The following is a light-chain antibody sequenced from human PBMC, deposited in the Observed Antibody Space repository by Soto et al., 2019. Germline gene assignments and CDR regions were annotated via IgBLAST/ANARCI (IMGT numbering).Light chain of an antibody. J-gene: IGKJ1*01. CDR3: LQHYSHPPWT. CDR1: QAIRDD. Sequence: DIQMTQSPSSLSASVGDTVTITCRASQAIRDDLNWYQQKPGKAPKRLIYAASSLQSGVPSRFSGSGSETEFTLTVSDLQPEDSATYYCLQHYSHPPWTFGQGTKVDIK. V-gene: IGKV1-17*02. CDR2: AAS.